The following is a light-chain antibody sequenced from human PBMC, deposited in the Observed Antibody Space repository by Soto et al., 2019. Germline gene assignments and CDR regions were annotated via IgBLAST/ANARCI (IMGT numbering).Light chain of an antibody. Sequence: CALTQPASVSGSPGQSITISCTGTSSDVGGYNYVSWYQQHPGKAPKLMIYDVSNRPSGVSNRFSGSKSGNTASLTISGLQAEAEADYYCSSYTSSSTLDVFGTGTKLTVL. CDR1: SSDVGGYNY. CDR3: SSYTSSSTLDV. CDR2: DVS. V-gene: IGLV2-14*01. J-gene: IGLJ1*01.